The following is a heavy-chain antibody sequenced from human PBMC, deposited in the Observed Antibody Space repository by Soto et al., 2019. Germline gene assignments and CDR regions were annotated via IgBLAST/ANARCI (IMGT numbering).Heavy chain of an antibody. CDR3: ARGPTVLMGTSIDY. Sequence: SETLSLTCAVYGGSFSGYYWSWIRQPPGKGLEWIGEINHSGSTNYNPSLKSRVTISVDTYKNQFSLKLSSVTAADTAVYYCARGPTVLMGTSIDYWGQGTLVTVSS. CDR2: INHSGST. V-gene: IGHV4-34*01. D-gene: IGHD2-8*01. CDR1: GGSFSGYY. J-gene: IGHJ4*02.